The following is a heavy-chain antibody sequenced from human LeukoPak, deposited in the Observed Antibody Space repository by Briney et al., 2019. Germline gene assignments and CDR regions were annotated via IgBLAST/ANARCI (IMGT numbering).Heavy chain of an antibody. D-gene: IGHD3-22*01. Sequence: SETLSLTCTVSGGSISSGSYYWSWIRQPAGKGLEWIGRIYTSGSTNYNPSLKSRVTISVDTSKNQFSLKLSSVTAADTAVCYCARVLGRGDYYDSSGQFDYWGQGTLVTVSS. CDR2: IYTSGST. J-gene: IGHJ4*02. CDR1: GGSISSGSYY. CDR3: ARVLGRGDYYDSSGQFDY. V-gene: IGHV4-61*02.